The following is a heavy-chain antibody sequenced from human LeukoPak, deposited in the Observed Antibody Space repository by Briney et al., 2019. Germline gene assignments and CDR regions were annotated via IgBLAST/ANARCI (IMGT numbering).Heavy chain of an antibody. Sequence: ETSLRLSCAASGFTFSSHGMHWVRQTPGKGLEWVAVISYDGKDKKFADSVKGRLTISRDNSMNMLYLQMNSLRPEDTAVYYCAKDRDLGGSSYYFDYWGQGTLVTVSS. CDR1: GFTFSSHG. V-gene: IGHV3-30*18. CDR2: ISYDGKDK. D-gene: IGHD1-26*01. J-gene: IGHJ4*02. CDR3: AKDRDLGGSSYYFDY.